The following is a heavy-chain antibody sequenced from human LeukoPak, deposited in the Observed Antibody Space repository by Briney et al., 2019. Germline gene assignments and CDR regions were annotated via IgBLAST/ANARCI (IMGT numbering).Heavy chain of an antibody. J-gene: IGHJ3*02. CDR2: IYHSGST. V-gene: IGHV4-38-2*02. Sequence: SETLSLTCTVSGYSISSGYYWGWIRQPPGKGLEWIGSIYHSGSTYYNPSLKSRVTISVDTSKNQFSLKLSSVTAADTAVYYCARDRAGGYAFDIWGQGTMVTVSS. CDR3: ARDRAGGYAFDI. D-gene: IGHD3-16*01. CDR1: GYSISSGYY.